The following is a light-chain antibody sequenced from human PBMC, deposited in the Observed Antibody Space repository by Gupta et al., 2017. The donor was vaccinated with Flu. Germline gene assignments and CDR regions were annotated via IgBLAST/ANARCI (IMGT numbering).Light chain of an antibody. CDR3: QQYYSTPPT. CDR2: WAS. V-gene: IGKV4-1*01. Sequence: INCKSSQSVLYSSNNKNYLAWYQQKPGQPPKLLIYWASTRESGVPDRFSGSGSGTDFTLTISSLQAEDVAVYYCQQYYSTPPTFGQGTKVEIK. J-gene: IGKJ1*01. CDR1: QSVLYSSNNKNY.